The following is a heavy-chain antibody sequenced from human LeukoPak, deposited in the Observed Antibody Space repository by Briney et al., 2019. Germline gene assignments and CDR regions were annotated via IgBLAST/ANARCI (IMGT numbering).Heavy chain of an antibody. D-gene: IGHD3-3*01. CDR3: ARGLEGFLASGDCYYYGMDV. CDR2: ISYDGSNK. CDR1: GFTFSSYG. V-gene: IGHV3-30*03. Sequence: PGGSLRLSCAASGFTFSSYGMHWVRQAPGKGLEWVAVISYDGSNKYYADSVKGRFTISRDNSKNTLYLQMNSLRAEDTAVYYCARGLEGFLASGDCYYYGMDVWGQGTTVTVSS. J-gene: IGHJ6*02.